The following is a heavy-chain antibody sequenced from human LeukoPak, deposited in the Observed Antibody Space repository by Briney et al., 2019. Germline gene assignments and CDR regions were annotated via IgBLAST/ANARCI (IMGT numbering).Heavy chain of an antibody. CDR3: ARAFDK. Sequence: PSETLSLTCSVSDGSITSIGHYWGWIRQPPGKGLEWIGSFFYGGTTYYNPSLNGRATVSLGTSKNQFFLKMTSVTVADTAVYYCARAFDKWGQGILVTVSS. V-gene: IGHV4-39*01. CDR1: DGSITSIGHY. J-gene: IGHJ4*02. CDR2: FFYGGTT.